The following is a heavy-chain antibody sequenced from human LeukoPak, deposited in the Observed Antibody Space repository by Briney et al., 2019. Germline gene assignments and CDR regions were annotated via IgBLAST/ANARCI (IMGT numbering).Heavy chain of an antibody. Sequence: GWSLRLSCVASGFTFNSYNMNWVRQAPGKGLEWVSYISSDSTTIFYADSVKGRFTISRDNSRNTLYLEMTSLRAEDSAVYYCARDIPFSRLDYWGQGTQVTVSS. D-gene: IGHD2/OR15-2a*01. V-gene: IGHV3-48*01. J-gene: IGHJ4*02. CDR1: GFTFNSYN. CDR2: ISSDSTTI. CDR3: ARDIPFSRLDY.